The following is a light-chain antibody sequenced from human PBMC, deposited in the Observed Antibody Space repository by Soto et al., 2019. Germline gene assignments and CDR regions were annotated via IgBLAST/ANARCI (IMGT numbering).Light chain of an antibody. J-gene: IGKJ1*01. V-gene: IGKV3-20*01. Sequence: EIVLTQSPGTLSLSPGERATLSCRASQSVSSSYLAWYQQKPGQSPRLLLYGASSRATGIPDRFSVSGSGPYFTLTISRLEPEAFAVYDCQQYVSSPCKFGQGTKLEIK. CDR2: GAS. CDR1: QSVSSSY. CDR3: QQYVSSPCK.